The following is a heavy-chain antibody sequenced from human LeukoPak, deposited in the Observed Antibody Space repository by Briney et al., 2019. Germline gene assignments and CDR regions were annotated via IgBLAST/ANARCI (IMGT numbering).Heavy chain of an antibody. V-gene: IGHV3-23*01. CDR3: ATPVGHYYYYGMDV. Sequence: RQAPXXXXXWXSAISGSGGSTYYADSVKGRFTISRDNSKNTLYLQMNSLKAEDTAVYYCATPVGHYYYYGMDVWGQGTTVTVSS. CDR2: ISGSGGST. J-gene: IGHJ6*02.